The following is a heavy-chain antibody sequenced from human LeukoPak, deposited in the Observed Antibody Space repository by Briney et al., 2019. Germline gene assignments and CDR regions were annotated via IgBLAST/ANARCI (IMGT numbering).Heavy chain of an antibody. J-gene: IGHJ3*01. Sequence: QAGGSLRLSCAASGFTFSSYWMHWVRHAPGKGLVWVSRISYDGSSTNYADSVKGRFTISRDNAKNTLYLQMNSLRAEDTAVYYCARRSAAKDAFDFWGQGTMVTVSS. CDR2: ISYDGSST. CDR1: GFTFSSYW. D-gene: IGHD6-25*01. CDR3: ARRSAAKDAFDF. V-gene: IGHV3-74*01.